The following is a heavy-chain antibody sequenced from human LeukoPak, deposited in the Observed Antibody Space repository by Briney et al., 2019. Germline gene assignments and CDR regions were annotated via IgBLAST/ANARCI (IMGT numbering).Heavy chain of an antibody. V-gene: IGHV1-18*01. CDR3: ARDSCCGSYYGHDAFDI. Sequence: ASVKVSCKASGYTFTSYGISWVRQAPGQGLEWMGCISAYNGNTNYAQKLQSRVTMTTDTSTSTAYIELRSLRSDDTAVYYCARDSCCGSYYGHDAFDIWGQGTMVTVSS. CDR2: ISAYNGNT. J-gene: IGHJ3*02. CDR1: GYTFTSYG. D-gene: IGHD1-26*01.